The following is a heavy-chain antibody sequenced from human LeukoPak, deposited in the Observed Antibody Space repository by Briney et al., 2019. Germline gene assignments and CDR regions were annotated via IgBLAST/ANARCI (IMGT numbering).Heavy chain of an antibody. D-gene: IGHD3-16*02. CDR2: ISAYNGNT. J-gene: IGHJ4*02. V-gene: IGHV1-18*01. CDR1: GYTFTSYG. Sequence: ASVKVSCKASGYTFTSYGISRVRQAPGQGLEWMGWISAYNGNTNYAQKLQGRVTMTTDTSTSTAYMELRSLRSDDTAVYYCARDPTYYDYVWGSYRSAVAAYFDYWGQGTLVTVSS. CDR3: ARDPTYYDYVWGSYRSAVAAYFDY.